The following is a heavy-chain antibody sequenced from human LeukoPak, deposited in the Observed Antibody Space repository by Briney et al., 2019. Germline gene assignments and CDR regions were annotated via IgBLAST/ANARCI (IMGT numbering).Heavy chain of an antibody. Sequence: KPSETLSLTCTVSGGSISSYYWSWTRQPPGKGLEWIGYIYYSGSTNYNPSLKSRVTISVDTSKNQFSLKLTSVTAADTAVYYCARNDYSNYGYFDYWGQGTLVTVSS. V-gene: IGHV4-59*01. D-gene: IGHD4-11*01. J-gene: IGHJ4*02. CDR3: ARNDYSNYGYFDY. CDR2: IYYSGST. CDR1: GGSISSYY.